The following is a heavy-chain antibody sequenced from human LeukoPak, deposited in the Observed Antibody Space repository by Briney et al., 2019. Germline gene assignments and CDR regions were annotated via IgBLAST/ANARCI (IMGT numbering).Heavy chain of an antibody. J-gene: IGHJ6*03. V-gene: IGHV3-23*01. CDR2: ISGSGGST. Sequence: ASVKVSCKVSGYTLTELSMHWVRQAPGKGLEWVSAISGSGGSTYYADSVKGRFTISRDNSKNTLYLQMNSLRAEDTAVYYCAKTRGFLYYYYMDVWGKGTTVTVSS. CDR3: AKTRGFLYYYYMDV. CDR1: GYTLTELS. D-gene: IGHD2-15*01.